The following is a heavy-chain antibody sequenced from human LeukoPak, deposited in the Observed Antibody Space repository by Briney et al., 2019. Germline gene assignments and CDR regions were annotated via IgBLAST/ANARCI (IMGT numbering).Heavy chain of an antibody. J-gene: IGHJ5*02. D-gene: IGHD2-15*01. Sequence: PSETLSLTCAVSGGSISSGGYSWSWIRQPPGKGLEWIGYIYHSGSTYYNPSLKSRVTISVDRSKNQFSLKLSSVTAADTAVYYCAREVAAAGWIDPWGQGTLVTVSS. CDR2: IYHSGST. CDR1: GGSISSGGYS. V-gene: IGHV4-30-2*01. CDR3: AREVAAAGWIDP.